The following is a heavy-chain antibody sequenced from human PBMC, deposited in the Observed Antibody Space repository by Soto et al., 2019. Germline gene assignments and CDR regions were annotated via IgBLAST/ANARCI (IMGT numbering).Heavy chain of an antibody. Sequence: QLQLQESGPGLVKPSETLSLTCTVSGDSISSSSYYWGWIRQPPGKGLEWIRSIYYSGSTYYNPSLKSRVTISVDTSKNQFSLKLSSVTAADTAMYYCARHRAGDVRLCWFDPWGQGTLVTVSS. D-gene: IGHD7-27*01. CDR2: IYYSGST. CDR1: GDSISSSSYY. J-gene: IGHJ5*02. V-gene: IGHV4-39*01. CDR3: ARHRAGDVRLCWFDP.